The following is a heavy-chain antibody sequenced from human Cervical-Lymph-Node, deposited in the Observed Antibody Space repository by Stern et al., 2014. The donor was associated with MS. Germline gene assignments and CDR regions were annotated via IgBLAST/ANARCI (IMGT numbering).Heavy chain of an antibody. CDR1: GFTFSDHY. Sequence: VQLLESGGGLVQPGGSLRLSCAASGFTFSDHYMDWVRQAPGQGLEWLCRLRKKVNRYSTEYVPSVKGKFTISRDDSKNSLYLQMNSLTTEDTAVYYCARIGPPLQDAFDIWGRGTMVTVSS. V-gene: IGHV3-72*01. CDR2: LRKKVNRYST. D-gene: IGHD1-14*01. J-gene: IGHJ3*02. CDR3: ARIGPPLQDAFDI.